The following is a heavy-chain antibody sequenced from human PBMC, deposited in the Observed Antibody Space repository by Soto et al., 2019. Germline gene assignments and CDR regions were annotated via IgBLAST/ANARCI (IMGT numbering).Heavy chain of an antibody. Sequence: EVQLLESGGGLVQPGGSLRLSCAASGFIFNTYAMNWVRLAPGRGLEWVSSIGRTGGSTYYADSVKGRFTISRDNPRNTLYLQMTALRAEDTAVYYCAKSRPGMDVWGQGTSVTVSS. CDR3: AKSRPGMDV. CDR2: IGRTGGST. CDR1: GFIFNTYA. V-gene: IGHV3-23*01. J-gene: IGHJ6*02.